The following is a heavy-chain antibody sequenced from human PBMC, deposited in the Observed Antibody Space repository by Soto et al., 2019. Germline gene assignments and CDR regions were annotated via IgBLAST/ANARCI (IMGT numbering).Heavy chain of an antibody. J-gene: IGHJ5*02. Sequence: ETLSLTCGVSGGTIRSPDWWTCVRQPPGKGLEWIGEIFQSGSTNYTPSLESRVTISVDKSKNQFSLTLTSVTVADTAVYFCARGRGRYSSGWSWFDPWGQGILVTVSS. CDR2: IFQSGST. D-gene: IGHD6-19*01. CDR3: ARGRGRYSSGWSWFDP. CDR1: GGTIRSPDW. V-gene: IGHV4-4*01.